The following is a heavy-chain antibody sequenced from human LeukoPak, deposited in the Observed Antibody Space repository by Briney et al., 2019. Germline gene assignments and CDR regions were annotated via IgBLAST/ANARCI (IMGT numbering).Heavy chain of an antibody. CDR2: ISYIGST. D-gene: IGHD4-17*01. CDR1: ADSFSSHY. Sequence: PSETLSLTCAVSADSFSSHYWTWIRQPLGKGLEWIGYISYIGSTNYNPSLKSRVTISIDTSKNQFSLKLTSVTAADTAVYYCARDLATVTKGFDIWGQGTMVSISS. J-gene: IGHJ3*02. V-gene: IGHV4-59*11. CDR3: ARDLATVTKGFDI.